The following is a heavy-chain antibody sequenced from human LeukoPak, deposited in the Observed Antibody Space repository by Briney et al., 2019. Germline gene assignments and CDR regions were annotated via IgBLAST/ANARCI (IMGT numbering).Heavy chain of an antibody. CDR3: ARGRYYYDSSGYKRGPDAFDI. Sequence: ASVKVSCKASGYTFTSYGISWVRQAPGQGLEWMGWISAYNGNTNYAQKLQGRVTMTTDTSTSTAYMELRSLRSDDTAVYYCARGRYYYDSSGYKRGPDAFDIWGQGTMVTVSS. J-gene: IGHJ3*02. CDR2: ISAYNGNT. V-gene: IGHV1-18*01. CDR1: GYTFTSYG. D-gene: IGHD3-22*01.